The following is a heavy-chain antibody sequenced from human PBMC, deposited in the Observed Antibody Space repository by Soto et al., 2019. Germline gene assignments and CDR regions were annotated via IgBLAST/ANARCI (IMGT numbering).Heavy chain of an antibody. CDR2: IYYSGST. Sequence: SETLSLTCTVSGGSISSYYWSWIRQPPGKGLEWIGYIYYSGSTNYNPSLKSRVTISVDTSKNQFSLKLSSVTAADTAVYYCARQGTPSAYSSSSGGYDYWGQGTLVTVSS. D-gene: IGHD6-6*01. V-gene: IGHV4-59*01. CDR1: GGSISSYY. CDR3: ARQGTPSAYSSSSGGYDY. J-gene: IGHJ4*02.